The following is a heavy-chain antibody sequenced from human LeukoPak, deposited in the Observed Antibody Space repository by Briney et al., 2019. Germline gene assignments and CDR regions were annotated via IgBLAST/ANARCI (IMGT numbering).Heavy chain of an antibody. CDR1: GYTFTGYY. V-gene: IGHV1-2*02. CDR3: ASESGGDSYKGYFRH. Sequence: ASVKVSCKASGYTFTGYYMHWVRQAPGQGLEWMGWINPNSGGTNYAQKFQGRVTMTRDTSIGTAYMELSRLRSDDTAVYYCASESGGDSYKGYFRHWGQGTLVTVSS. J-gene: IGHJ1*01. CDR2: INPNSGGT. D-gene: IGHD2-21*02.